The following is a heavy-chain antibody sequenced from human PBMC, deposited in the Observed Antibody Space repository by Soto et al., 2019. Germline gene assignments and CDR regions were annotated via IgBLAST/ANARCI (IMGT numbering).Heavy chain of an antibody. V-gene: IGHV4-30-2*01. CDR1: CGSISSCGYS. CDR2: IYHSGST. D-gene: IGHD3-16*01. Sequence: SETLSLTCTVSCGSISSCGYSWSWIRQPPGKGLEWIGYIYHSGSTYYNPSLKSRVTISVDRSKNQFSLKLSSVTAADTAVYYCARDGRRSRGKWFDPWGQGTLVTVSS. CDR3: ARDGRRSRGKWFDP. J-gene: IGHJ5*02.